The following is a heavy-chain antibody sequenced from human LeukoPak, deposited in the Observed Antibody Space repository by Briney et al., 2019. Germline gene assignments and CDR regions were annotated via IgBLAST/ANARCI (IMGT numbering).Heavy chain of an antibody. CDR1: GGTFSSYA. D-gene: IGHD6-13*01. CDR3: ARNRPGQQPHWTNYYYMDV. V-gene: IGHV1-69*05. J-gene: IGHJ6*03. CDR2: IIPIFGTA. Sequence: SVKVSCKASGGTFSSYAISWVRQAPGQGLEWMGGIIPIFGTANYAQKFQGRVTITTDESTSTAYMELSSLRSEDTAVYYCARNRPGQQPHWTNYYYMDVWGKGTTVTVSS.